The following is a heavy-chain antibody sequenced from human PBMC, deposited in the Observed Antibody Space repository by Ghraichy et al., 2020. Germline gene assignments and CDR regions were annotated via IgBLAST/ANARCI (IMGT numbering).Heavy chain of an antibody. CDR1: GGSFSGYY. V-gene: IGHV4-34*01. J-gene: IGHJ6*02. Sequence: SQTLSLTCAVYGGSFSGYYWSWIRQPPGRGLEWSGEINHRGSTNYNPSLKSRVTISVDTSKNQFSLKLSSVTAADTAVYYCARPRGKLFDYGMDVWGQGTTVTVSS. CDR2: INHRGST. CDR3: ARPRGKLFDYGMDV. D-gene: IGHD4-23*01.